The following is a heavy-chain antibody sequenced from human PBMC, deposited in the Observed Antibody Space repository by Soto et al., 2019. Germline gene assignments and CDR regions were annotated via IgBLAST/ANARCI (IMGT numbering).Heavy chain of an antibody. D-gene: IGHD6-13*01. Sequence: QVQLVESGGGVVQPGRSLRLSCAASGFTFSSYAMHWVRQAPGKGLEWVAVISYDGSNKYYADSVKGRFTISRDNSKNTLYLQMNSLRAEDTAVYYCARKPDYSSSWFGPSFSEGNYGMDVWGQGTTVTVSS. V-gene: IGHV3-30-3*01. J-gene: IGHJ6*02. CDR3: ARKPDYSSSWFGPSFSEGNYGMDV. CDR2: ISYDGSNK. CDR1: GFTFSSYA.